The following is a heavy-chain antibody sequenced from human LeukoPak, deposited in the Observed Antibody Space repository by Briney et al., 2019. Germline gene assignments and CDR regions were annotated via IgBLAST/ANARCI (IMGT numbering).Heavy chain of an antibody. D-gene: IGHD4-11*01. CDR1: GGSITNTNYY. J-gene: IGHJ4*02. CDR2: VYHSGIT. CDR3: AREWQYQFDY. Sequence: SETLSLTCTVSGGSITNTNYYWAWIRQPPGEVLEWIGSVYHSGITYYTSSLKSRVSISVGTSKNQFSLKVTSVTAADTAVYYCAREWQYQFDYWGQGNLVTVSS. V-gene: IGHV4-39*07.